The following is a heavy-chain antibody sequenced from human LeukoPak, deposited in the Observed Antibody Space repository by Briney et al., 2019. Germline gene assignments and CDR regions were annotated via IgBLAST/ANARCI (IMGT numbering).Heavy chain of an antibody. CDR3: ARGASSSSFSDAFDV. Sequence: ASVKVSCKASGYTFTTYYIHWVRQAPGQGLEWMGIINPTGGTTTYSQNFQGRVTMTRDTSATTVYMELSSLRSGDTAVYYCARGASSSSFSDAFDVWGQGTMVTVSS. CDR2: INPTGGTT. D-gene: IGHD2-2*01. V-gene: IGHV1-46*01. CDR1: GYTFTTYY. J-gene: IGHJ3*01.